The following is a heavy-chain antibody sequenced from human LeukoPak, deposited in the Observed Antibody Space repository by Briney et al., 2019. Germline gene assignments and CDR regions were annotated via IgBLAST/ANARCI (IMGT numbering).Heavy chain of an antibody. Sequence: ASVKVSCKASGYTFTSYYMHWVRQAPGQGLEWMGIINPSGGSTSYAQKFQGRVTMTEDTSTDTAYMELSSLRSEDTAVYYCAVGLRGYSGSMNYWGQGTLVTVSS. V-gene: IGHV1-46*01. CDR3: AVGLRGYSGSMNY. CDR1: GYTFTSYY. CDR2: INPSGGST. J-gene: IGHJ4*02. D-gene: IGHD5-12*01.